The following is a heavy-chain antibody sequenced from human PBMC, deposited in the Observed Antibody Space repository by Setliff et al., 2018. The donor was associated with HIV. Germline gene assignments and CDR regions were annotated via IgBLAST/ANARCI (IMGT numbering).Heavy chain of an antibody. CDR3: ADSSSWYGWFDP. CDR1: GDSVSSRSYY. V-gene: IGHV4-61*01. CDR2: IYYSGST. D-gene: IGHD6-13*01. J-gene: IGHJ5*02. Sequence: SETLSLACTVSGDSVSSRSYYWSWIRQPPGKGLEWIGYIYYSGSTNYNPSLKSRVTISVDTSKNQFSLKLSSVTAADTAVYYCADSSSWYGWFDPWGQGTLVTVSS.